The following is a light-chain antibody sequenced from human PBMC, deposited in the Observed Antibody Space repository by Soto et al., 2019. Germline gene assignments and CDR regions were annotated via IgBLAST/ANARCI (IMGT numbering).Light chain of an antibody. V-gene: IGLV2-23*01. CDR2: EGT. CDR1: SSDVGSYNL. CDR3: YSYAGENLYV. Sequence: QSALTQPASVSASPGQSITFPCTGTSSDVGSYNLVSWFQQHPGKVPKLLIYEGTKRPSGLSDRFSGSKSGTTASLTISGLQAEDEAHYYCYSYAGENLYVFGTGTKVTVL. J-gene: IGLJ1*01.